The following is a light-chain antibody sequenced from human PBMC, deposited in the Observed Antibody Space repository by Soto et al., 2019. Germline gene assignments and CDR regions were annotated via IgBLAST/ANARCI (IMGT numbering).Light chain of an antibody. CDR2: EVS. V-gene: IGLV2-14*01. CDR1: SSDVGSYNY. CDR3: FSYTSSTAYV. J-gene: IGLJ1*01. Sequence: QSVLTQPASVSGSPGQSITISCTGTSSDVGSYNYVSWYQLHPGKAPKLMIYEVSNRPSGISNRFSASKSGNTASLTISGLKAEDEADYYCFSYTSSTAYVFGTGTKLTVL.